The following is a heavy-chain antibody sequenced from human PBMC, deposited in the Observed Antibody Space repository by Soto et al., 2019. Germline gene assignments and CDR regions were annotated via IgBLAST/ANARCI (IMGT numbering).Heavy chain of an antibody. CDR3: TRTPPAPPGRRNYFSGMDV. J-gene: IGHJ6*02. CDR2: ISPDSRFI. Sequence: EVQLVETGGGLIQPGGSLRLSCTVSGFSFSTYAMNWVRRASGKGLEWVSSISPDSRFIYYADSVRGRFTISRDDAESSLYLHMNSLRAEDTAIYYCTRTPPAPPGRRNYFSGMDVWGQGTTATVSS. D-gene: IGHD6-13*01. CDR1: GFSFSTYA. V-gene: IGHV3-21*01.